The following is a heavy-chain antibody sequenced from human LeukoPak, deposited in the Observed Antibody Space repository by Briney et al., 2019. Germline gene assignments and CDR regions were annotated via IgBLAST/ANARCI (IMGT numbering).Heavy chain of an antibody. D-gene: IGHD2-15*01. CDR2: ITGSGTRT. J-gene: IGHJ4*02. V-gene: IGHV3-23*01. CDR1: GFTFSSYA. CDR3: AKATLESCTGGTCYAFDN. Sequence: GGSLRLSCAASGFTFSSYAMTWVRQAPGKGLERVSGITGSGTRTYHADSVKGRFTISRDNSKDMLYLQINSLRAEDTAVYYCAKATLESCTGGTCYAFDNWGQGALVTVSS.